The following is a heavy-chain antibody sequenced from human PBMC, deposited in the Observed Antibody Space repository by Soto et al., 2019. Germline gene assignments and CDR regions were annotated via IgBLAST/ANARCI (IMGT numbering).Heavy chain of an antibody. CDR1: GFTFSSYA. CDR2: ISYDGSNK. CDR3: AKEIAVAGDFDY. D-gene: IGHD6-19*01. Sequence: GGSLRLSCAASGFTFSSYAMHWVRQAPGKGLEWVAVISYDGSNKYYADSVKGRFTIYRDNSKNTLYLQMDSLRPEDTAVYYCAKEIAVAGDFDYWGLGTLVTVSS. V-gene: IGHV3-30-3*01. J-gene: IGHJ4*01.